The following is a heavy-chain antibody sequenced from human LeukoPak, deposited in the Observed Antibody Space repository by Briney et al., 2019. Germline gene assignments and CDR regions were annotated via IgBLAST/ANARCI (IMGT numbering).Heavy chain of an antibody. J-gene: IGHJ3*02. CDR1: GFTFSTYA. CDR2: IIGSGDTS. D-gene: IGHD3-16*01. Sequence: PGGSLRLSCTASGFTFSTYAMSWVRQTPGRGLEWVSAIIGSGDTSYYADSVKGRFTISRDNSKNTLYLQMNSLRAEDTAIYYCAKRYDGHAFDIWGQGTMVTVSS. CDR3: AKRYDGHAFDI. V-gene: IGHV3-23*01.